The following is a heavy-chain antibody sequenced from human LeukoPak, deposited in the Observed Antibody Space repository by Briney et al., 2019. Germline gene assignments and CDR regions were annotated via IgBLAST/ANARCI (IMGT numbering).Heavy chain of an antibody. CDR3: AKGEWELPTFFDH. D-gene: IGHD1-26*01. Sequence: GGSLRLSCSVSGFTFENFAMNWVRQAPGKGLEWVSVIRDNGATTFYADSVKGRFTISRDNAKNILYLQMNNLGVEDTAVYFCAKGEWELPTFFDHWSQGTLVTVSS. J-gene: IGHJ4*02. V-gene: IGHV3-23*01. CDR1: GFTFENFA. CDR2: IRDNGATT.